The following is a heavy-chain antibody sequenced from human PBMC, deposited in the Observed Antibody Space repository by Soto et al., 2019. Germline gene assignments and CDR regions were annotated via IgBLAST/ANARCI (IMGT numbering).Heavy chain of an antibody. Sequence: AALTISGEGSVDSVSSSWWCWVRQKHGKGLEWMGIIYPGDSDTRYSPSFQGQVTISADKSISTAYLQWSSLKASDTAIYYCARTAAAGKYYYGVDVWGQGTTVTVSS. CDR1: VDSVSSSW. CDR2: IYPGDSDT. CDR3: ARTAAAGKYYYGVDV. D-gene: IGHD6-13*01. V-gene: IGHV5-51*01. J-gene: IGHJ6*02.